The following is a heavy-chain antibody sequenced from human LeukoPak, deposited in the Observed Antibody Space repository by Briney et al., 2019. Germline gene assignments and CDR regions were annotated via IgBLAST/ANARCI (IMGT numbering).Heavy chain of an antibody. CDR2: IYPGDSDT. Sequence: GESLKISCQGSGYSFTSYWIGWVRQMPGKGLEWMGIIYPGDSDTRYSPSFQGQVTISADKSISTAYLQWSSLKASDTAMYYCARSLTVAREYNYGYGYWGQGTLVTVSS. CDR1: GYSFTSYW. D-gene: IGHD5-18*01. J-gene: IGHJ4*02. CDR3: ARSLTVAREYNYGYGY. V-gene: IGHV5-51*01.